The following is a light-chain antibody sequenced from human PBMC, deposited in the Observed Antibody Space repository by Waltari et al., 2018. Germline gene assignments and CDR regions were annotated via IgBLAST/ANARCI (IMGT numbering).Light chain of an antibody. Sequence: CWYQQKLGRSPVRVLYQDSKRPSVIPDGFSGTNSGNTATLTISGTQAMDDANFCSQAWESSTVLFCRGTKLTVL. CDR3: QAWESSTVL. CDR2: QDS. V-gene: IGLV3-1*01. J-gene: IGLJ2*01.